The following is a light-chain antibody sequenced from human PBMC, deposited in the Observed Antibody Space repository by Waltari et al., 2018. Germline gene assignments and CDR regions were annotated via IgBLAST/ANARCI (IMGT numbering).Light chain of an antibody. CDR2: AAS. V-gene: IGKV1-39*01. CDR1: QSIGNY. Sequence: DIQMTQSQSSLSASVGDRVTMTCRASQSIGNYLTWYQQEPGKAPNLLIYAASTLQGGVPSRFSGSGSGTDFTLTISSLQPEDFATYYCQQSYNTPYTFGQGTKLEIK. CDR3: QQSYNTPYT. J-gene: IGKJ2*01.